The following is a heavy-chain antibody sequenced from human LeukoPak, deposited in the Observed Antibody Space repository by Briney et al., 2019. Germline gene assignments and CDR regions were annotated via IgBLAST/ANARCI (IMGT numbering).Heavy chain of an antibody. Sequence: TGGSLRLSCAASGFTVSSNYMSWVRQAPVKGLEWVSVIYSGGSTYYADSVKGRFTISRDNSKNTLYLQMNSLRAEDTAVYYCASDSSGWFNYWGQGTLVTVSS. CDR3: ASDSSGWFNY. V-gene: IGHV3-66*01. CDR1: GFTVSSNY. D-gene: IGHD6-19*01. J-gene: IGHJ4*02. CDR2: IYSGGST.